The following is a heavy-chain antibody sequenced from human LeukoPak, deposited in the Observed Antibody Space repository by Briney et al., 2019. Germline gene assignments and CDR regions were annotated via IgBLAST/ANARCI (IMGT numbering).Heavy chain of an antibody. J-gene: IGHJ6*02. CDR3: ARGPPDYYYYGMDV. V-gene: IGHV3-64*01. CDR1: GFTFSNYA. CDR2: ISSNGVST. Sequence: GGSLRLSCAASGFTFSNYAMYWGRQAPGKGLEYVSTISSNGVSTYYANSVKGRFTISRDNSKNTLYHQMGSLRAEDMAVYYCARGPPDYYYYGMDVWGRGTTVTVSS.